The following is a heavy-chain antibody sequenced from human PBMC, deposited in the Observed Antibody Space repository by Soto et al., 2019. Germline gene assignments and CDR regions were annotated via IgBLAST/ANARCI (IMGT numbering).Heavy chain of an antibody. D-gene: IGHD3-9*01. CDR3: ARVGGYFDWFDLAPLDY. Sequence: QVQLVQSGAEVKKPGASVKVSCKASGYTFTSYAMHWVRQAPGQRLEWMGWINAGNGNTKYSQKFQGRVTITRDTSASKAYMELSSLRSEDTAVYYCARVGGYFDWFDLAPLDYWGQGTLVTVSS. V-gene: IGHV1-3*01. CDR1: GYTFTSYA. J-gene: IGHJ4*02. CDR2: INAGNGNT.